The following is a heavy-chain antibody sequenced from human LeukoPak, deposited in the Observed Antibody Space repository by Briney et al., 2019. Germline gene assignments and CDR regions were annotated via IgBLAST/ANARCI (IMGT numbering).Heavy chain of an antibody. V-gene: IGHV3-30-3*01. D-gene: IGHD6-19*01. CDR1: GFTFSYYA. J-gene: IGHJ4*02. CDR2: ISYDGSNE. Sequence: GGSLRLSCAASGFTFSYYAMHWVRQAPGKGLEWVAVISYDGSNEYYADSVKGRFTISRDNSKNTLSLQMNTLRPEDTAVYYCARMQGSSGFYYFDYWGQGTLVTVSS. CDR3: ARMQGSSGFYYFDY.